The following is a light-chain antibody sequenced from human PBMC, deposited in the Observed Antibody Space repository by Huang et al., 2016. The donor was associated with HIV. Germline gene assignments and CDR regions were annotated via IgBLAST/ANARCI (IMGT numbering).Light chain of an antibody. CDR2: GAS. J-gene: IGKJ3*01. CDR3: QQSYSSPFT. V-gene: IGKV1-39*01. CDR1: QSISSY. Sequence: DIQMTQSPSSLSASVGDRVNITCRPSQSISSYLNWYQHKPGKAPNLLIYGASSLQSGVPSRFSGSGSGTDFTLTISSLQPEDFATYYCQQSYSSPFTFGPGTQVDFK.